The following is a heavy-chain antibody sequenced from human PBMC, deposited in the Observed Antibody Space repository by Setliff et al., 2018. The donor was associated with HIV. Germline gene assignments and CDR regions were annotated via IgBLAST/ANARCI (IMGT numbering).Heavy chain of an antibody. CDR2: MYHTGST. J-gene: IGHJ4*02. D-gene: IGHD5-12*01. V-gene: IGHV4-39*01. CDR3: ARQPLYNDYDWRSYYFDY. CDR1: GGSISSSSCY. Sequence: NPSETLSLTCTVSGGSISSSSCYWGWIRQPPGKGLEWIGSMYHTGSTYYSPSLNSRFTISVDTSKNQFSLKLRSVTAADTAVYYCARQPLYNDYDWRSYYFDYWGQGSLVTVSS.